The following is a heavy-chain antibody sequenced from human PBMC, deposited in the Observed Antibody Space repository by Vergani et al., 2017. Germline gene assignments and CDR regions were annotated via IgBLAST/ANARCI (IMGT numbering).Heavy chain of an antibody. Sequence: QVQLAESGGGRVQPGRSLRLSCAASGFSFSSDAIHWVRQAPGKGLERVAVISNDGSKKYYADSVKGRFTISRDKSNNTLDLQMNSLRTQDTAVYYCAKAGSVTSGSLQYNFYMDVWGKGTTVTVS. J-gene: IGHJ6*03. CDR2: ISNDGSKK. CDR1: GFSFSSDA. CDR3: AKAGSVTSGSLQYNFYMDV. V-gene: IGHV3-30*18. D-gene: IGHD3-10*01.